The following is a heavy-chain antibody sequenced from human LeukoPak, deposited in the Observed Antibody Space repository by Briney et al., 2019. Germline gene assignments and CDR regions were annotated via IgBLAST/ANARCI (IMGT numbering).Heavy chain of an antibody. CDR1: GFTFSHYS. V-gene: IGHV3-21*01. D-gene: IGHD3-3*01. J-gene: IGHJ3*02. Sequence: GGSLRLSCAVSGFTFSHYSMTWVRQAPGKGLEWVSSISSSSSFIYYADSVKGRFTISTDNANNSVHLQMNSLRAEDTAVYYCARSLRNAFDIWGQGTMVTVSS. CDR3: ARSLRNAFDI. CDR2: ISSSSSFI.